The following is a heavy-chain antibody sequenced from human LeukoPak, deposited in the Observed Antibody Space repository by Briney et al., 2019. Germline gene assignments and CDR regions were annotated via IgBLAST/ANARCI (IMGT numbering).Heavy chain of an antibody. CDR1: GASISSYY. J-gene: IGHJ3*02. Sequence: SETLSLTCTVSGASISSYYWSWIRQPAGKGLEWIGRIHTSGSTNYNPSLKSRVTMSVETSKKQFSLKLSSVTAADTAVYYCARFTIFGVVVDGFDIWGQGTMVTVSS. D-gene: IGHD3-3*01. CDR2: IHTSGST. V-gene: IGHV4-4*07. CDR3: ARFTIFGVVVDGFDI.